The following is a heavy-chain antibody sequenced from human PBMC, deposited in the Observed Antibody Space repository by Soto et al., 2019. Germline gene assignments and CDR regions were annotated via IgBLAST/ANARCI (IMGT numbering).Heavy chain of an antibody. CDR1: GLTFSGYW. CDR3: VTGYCSAGVCSRGY. Sequence: EVQMMESGGGLVQPGGSLRLSCEVSGLTFSGYWMTWVRQAPGKGLEWVANLNPEGSAKYYVDSVRGRFTISRDNAKQSLSLQMNSLRVEDTAVYYCVTGYCSAGVCSRGYWGQGTLVTVTS. D-gene: IGHD2-8*02. CDR2: LNPEGSAK. V-gene: IGHV3-7*01. J-gene: IGHJ4*02.